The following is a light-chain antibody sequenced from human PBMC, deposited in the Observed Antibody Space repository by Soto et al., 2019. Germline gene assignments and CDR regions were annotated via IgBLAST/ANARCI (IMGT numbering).Light chain of an antibody. CDR2: AAS. Sequence: DIQMTQSPSSLSASVGDRVTITCRASQSISSYLNWYQQKPGKAPKLLIYAASSLQSGVPSRLSGSESGTDFTLTISSLQPEDFANYYCQHSYSTPLTFGGGTKVEIK. CDR1: QSISSY. J-gene: IGKJ4*01. V-gene: IGKV1-39*01. CDR3: QHSYSTPLT.